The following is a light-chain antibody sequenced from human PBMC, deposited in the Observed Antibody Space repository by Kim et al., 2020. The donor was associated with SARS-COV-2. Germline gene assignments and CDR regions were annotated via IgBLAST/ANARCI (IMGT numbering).Light chain of an antibody. V-gene: IGLV3-1*01. CDR3: QAWDTSTAV. CDR1: KLGDKY. J-gene: IGLJ2*01. Sequence: VSPGQTASIPYSGDKLGDKYACWYQQKPGQSPVLVIYQDVKRPSGIPERFSGSNSGNTATLTISGTQSMDEADYYCQAWDTSTAVFGGGTQLTVL. CDR2: QDV.